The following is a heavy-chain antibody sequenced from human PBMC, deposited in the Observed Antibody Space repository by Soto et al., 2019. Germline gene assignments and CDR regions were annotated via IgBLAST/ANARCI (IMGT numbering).Heavy chain of an antibody. J-gene: IGHJ4*02. D-gene: IGHD6-19*01. V-gene: IGHV3-9*01. CDR3: AKGEQWVTPDFDS. Sequence: DVQLVESGGGSVQPGRSLRLSCAASGFNLDDYAMHWVRQAPGKGLEWVAGISWNSGTIGYADSVKGRFTISRDNAKNSLYLQMNSLRVEDTALYYCAKGEQWVTPDFDSWGQGTLVTVPS. CDR1: GFNLDDYA. CDR2: ISWNSGTI.